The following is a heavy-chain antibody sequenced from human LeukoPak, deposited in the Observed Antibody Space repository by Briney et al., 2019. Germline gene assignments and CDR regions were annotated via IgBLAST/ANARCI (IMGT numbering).Heavy chain of an antibody. V-gene: IGHV4-59*01. J-gene: IGHJ4*02. Sequence: SETLSLTRTVSGGSISSYYWSWIRQPPGKGLEWIGYIYYSGSTNYNPSLKSRVTISVDTSKNQFSLKLSSVTAADTAVYYCARAPTYYYGSGSYYFDYWGQGTLVTVSS. CDR2: IYYSGST. CDR3: ARAPTYYYGSGSYYFDY. CDR1: GGSISSYY. D-gene: IGHD3-10*01.